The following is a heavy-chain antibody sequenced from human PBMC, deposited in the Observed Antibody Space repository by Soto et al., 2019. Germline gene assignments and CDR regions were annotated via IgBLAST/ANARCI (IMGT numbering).Heavy chain of an antibody. V-gene: IGHV1-2*02. Sequence: VASVKVSCKASGYAFGAYYIYWVRQAPGQGLEWMGYINPHGGGARYVQEFRDRLTITTDTPKDTAYMELRSLTSDDTAIYYCAKDRVRTPNGADSFDVWGQGTSVTVS. D-gene: IGHD2-8*01. J-gene: IGHJ3*01. CDR3: AKDRVRTPNGADSFDV. CDR2: INPHGGGA. CDR1: GYAFGAYY.